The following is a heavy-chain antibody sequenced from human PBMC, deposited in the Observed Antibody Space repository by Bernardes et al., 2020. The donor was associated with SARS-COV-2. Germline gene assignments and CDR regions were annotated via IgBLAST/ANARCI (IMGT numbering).Heavy chain of an antibody. Sequence: GGSLRLSCGVSAFTLSGYWTSWVRQAPGKGREWVANINQDGSEKNYVDSVKGRFTISRDNAKNSLYLKMNSLRDEDTAVYYCARDLWVSGWPFDYWGLGTLVTVSS. CDR1: AFTLSGYW. CDR3: ARDLWVSGWPFDY. CDR2: INQDGSEK. D-gene: IGHD6-19*01. V-gene: IGHV3-7*01. J-gene: IGHJ4*02.